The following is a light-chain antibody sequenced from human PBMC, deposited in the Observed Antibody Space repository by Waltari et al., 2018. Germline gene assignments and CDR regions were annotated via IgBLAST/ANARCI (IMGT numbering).Light chain of an antibody. Sequence: EIVMTQSPATLSVSPGERATLSCRASQSVSSNLAWYQQKPGQARRLLIYGASTRATGIPARFSGSGSGTEFTLTISSLQSEDFAVYYCQQYNNWPLFGPGTKVDIK. V-gene: IGKV3-15*01. CDR2: GAS. CDR1: QSVSSN. CDR3: QQYNNWPL. J-gene: IGKJ3*01.